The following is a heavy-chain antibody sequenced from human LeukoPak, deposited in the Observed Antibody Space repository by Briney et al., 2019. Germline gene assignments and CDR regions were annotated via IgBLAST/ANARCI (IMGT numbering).Heavy chain of an antibody. V-gene: IGHV1-69*13. CDR2: IIPILGTA. D-gene: IGHD3-10*01. Sequence: SVKVSCKASGGTFSSYAISWVRQAPGQGLEWMGGIIPILGTANYAQKFQGRVTITADESTSTAYMELSSLRSEDTAVYYCARVVLLWFGELLSYDAFDIWGQGTMVTVSS. J-gene: IGHJ3*02. CDR1: GGTFSSYA. CDR3: ARVVLLWFGELLSYDAFDI.